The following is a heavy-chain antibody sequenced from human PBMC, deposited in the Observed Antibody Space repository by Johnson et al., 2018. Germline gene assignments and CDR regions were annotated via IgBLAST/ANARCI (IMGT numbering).Heavy chain of an antibody. J-gene: IGHJ1*01. CDR3: ARVVRGTYDAGSFQH. CDR1: GFTFSSYA. D-gene: IGHD1-26*01. Sequence: VQLVESGGGVVQPGRSLRLSCAASGFTFSSYAMHWVRQAPGKGLEWVSYISSSGNTIYYADSVKGRFTISRDNSKNTLYLQMNSLRAEDTGVYYCARVVRGTYDAGSFQHWGQGTLVTVSS. V-gene: IGHV3-48*01. CDR2: ISSSGNTI.